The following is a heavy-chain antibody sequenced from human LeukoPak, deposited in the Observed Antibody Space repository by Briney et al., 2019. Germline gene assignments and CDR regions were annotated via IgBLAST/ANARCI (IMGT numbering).Heavy chain of an antibody. Sequence: ESGPGLVKPSQTLSLTCTVSGGSISSGGYYWSWIRQHPGRARGWIGYIYYSGSTYYNPSLKSRVTISVDTSKNQFSLKLSSVTAADTAVYYCASRSSSWPYFDYWGQGTLVTVSS. CDR2: IYYSGST. J-gene: IGHJ4*02. D-gene: IGHD6-13*01. CDR1: GGSISSGGYY. V-gene: IGHV4-31*03. CDR3: ASRSSSWPYFDY.